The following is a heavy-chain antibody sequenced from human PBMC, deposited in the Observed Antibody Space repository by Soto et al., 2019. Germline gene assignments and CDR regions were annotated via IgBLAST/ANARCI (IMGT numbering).Heavy chain of an antibody. CDR3: ARDAALKWFDP. CDR1: GGSTSSGGYY. J-gene: IGHJ5*02. Sequence: QVQLQESGPRLVKPSQTLSLTCTVSGGSTSSGGYYWSWIRQYPGKGLEWIGFVYYSGSTYYNPSLKSRVIISVDTSKKQFSLKLSSVTVADTAVYYCARDAALKWFDPWGQGTLVTVSS. D-gene: IGHD2-15*01. CDR2: VYYSGST. V-gene: IGHV4-31*03.